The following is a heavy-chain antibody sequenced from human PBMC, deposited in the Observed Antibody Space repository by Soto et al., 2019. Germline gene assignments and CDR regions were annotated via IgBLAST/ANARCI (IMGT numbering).Heavy chain of an antibody. V-gene: IGHV1-69*13. CDR3: ARLAEAGSVNYYYYYGMDV. D-gene: IGHD6-13*01. J-gene: IGHJ6*02. CDR1: GGTFSSYA. CDR2: IIPIFGTA. Sequence: ASVKVSCKASGGTFSSYAISWVRQAPGQGLEWMGGIIPIFGTANYAQKFQGRVTITADESTSTAYMELSSLRSEDTAVYYCARLAEAGSVNYYYYYGMDVWGQGTTVTVSS.